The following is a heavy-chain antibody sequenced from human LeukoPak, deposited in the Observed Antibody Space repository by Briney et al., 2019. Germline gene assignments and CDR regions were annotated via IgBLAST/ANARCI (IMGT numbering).Heavy chain of an antibody. J-gene: IGHJ2*01. CDR1: GFTFNSYA. CDR2: ISYDGSKK. CDR3: ARDPVVAAIHWYFDL. Sequence: GGSLRLPCAASGFTFNSYAMSWVRQAPGKGREGVAVISYDGSKKYYADSVKGRFTISRDNSKNTLYLQMNSLRAEDTAVYYCARDPVVAAIHWYFDLWGRDTLVTVSS. D-gene: IGHD2-15*01. V-gene: IGHV3-30-3*01.